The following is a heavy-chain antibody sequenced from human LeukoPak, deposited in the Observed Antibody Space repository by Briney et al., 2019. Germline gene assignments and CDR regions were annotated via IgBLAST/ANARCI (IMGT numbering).Heavy chain of an antibody. CDR1: GFTFSSYA. Sequence: PGGSLRLSCAASGFTFSSYAMSWVRQAPGKGLEWVSAISGSGGSTYYADSVKGRFTISRDNSKNTLYLQMNSLRAEDTAVYYCAKELWTSDYYDSSGYGYWGQGTLVTVSS. CDR2: ISGSGGST. CDR3: AKELWTSDYYDSSGYGY. J-gene: IGHJ4*02. V-gene: IGHV3-23*01. D-gene: IGHD3-22*01.